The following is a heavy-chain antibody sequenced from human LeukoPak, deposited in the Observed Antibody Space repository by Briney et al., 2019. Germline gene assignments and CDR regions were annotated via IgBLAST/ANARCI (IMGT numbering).Heavy chain of an antibody. V-gene: IGHV4-59*01. CDR2: IYYSGST. Sequence: SETLSLTCTVSGGSISSYYWSWIRQPPGKGLEWIGYIYYSGSTNYNPSLKSRVTISVDTSKNQFSLKLSSVTAADTAVYYCARDGPTGDAFDIWGQGTMVTVSS. CDR1: GGSISSYY. J-gene: IGHJ3*02. CDR3: ARDGPTGDAFDI. D-gene: IGHD4-17*01.